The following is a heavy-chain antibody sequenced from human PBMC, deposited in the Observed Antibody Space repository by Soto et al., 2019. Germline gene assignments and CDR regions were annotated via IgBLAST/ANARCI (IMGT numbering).Heavy chain of an antibody. D-gene: IGHD3-9*01. V-gene: IGHV1-2*02. CDR1: GNTLTSFY. Sequence: ASVKISCKTSGNTLTSFYIYWVRQDPGQGLEWVGRLSPTTGGTNYAQHFQGRVTVTWDMSTFPAYMELSRLIYEDTAVYYCARPPGYVTDWYYFDTWGQGTQVTVSS. CDR2: LSPTTGGT. CDR3: ARPPGYVTDWYYFDT. J-gene: IGHJ4*02.